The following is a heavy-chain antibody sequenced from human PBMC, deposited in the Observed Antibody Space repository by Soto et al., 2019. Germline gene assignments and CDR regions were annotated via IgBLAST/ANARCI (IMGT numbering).Heavy chain of an antibody. Sequence: EVQLVESGGGLVQPGGSLRLSCAASGFSFSSYWIHWVRQAPGKGLVWVSRIKTDGSSTDYADSVKGRFTISRDNAKNTLYLQMNSLSAEDTAVYYCAKREGNTYGLFLWGQGTLVTVSS. D-gene: IGHD5-18*01. CDR1: GFSFSSYW. J-gene: IGHJ4*02. CDR3: AKREGNTYGLFL. V-gene: IGHV3-74*01. CDR2: IKTDGSST.